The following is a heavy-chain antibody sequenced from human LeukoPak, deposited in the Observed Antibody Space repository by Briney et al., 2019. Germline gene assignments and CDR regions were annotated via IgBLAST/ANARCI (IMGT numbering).Heavy chain of an antibody. V-gene: IGHV3-66*01. Sequence: GGSLRLSCAASGFTVSSNYMSWVRQAPGKGLEWVSVIYSGGSTYYADSVKGRFTISRDNSKNTLYLQMNSLRAEDTAVYYCARVRAEVAVQGDWFDPWGQGTLVTVSS. D-gene: IGHD2-15*01. CDR3: ARVRAEVAVQGDWFDP. J-gene: IGHJ5*02. CDR2: IYSGGST. CDR1: GFTVSSNY.